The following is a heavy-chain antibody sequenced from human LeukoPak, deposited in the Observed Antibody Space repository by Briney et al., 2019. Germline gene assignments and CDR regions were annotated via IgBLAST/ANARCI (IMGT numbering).Heavy chain of an antibody. CDR1: GFTFSNAW. CDR3: AKLMSGGGTTFDY. CDR2: IKSKTDGGTT. D-gene: IGHD1-7*01. J-gene: IGHJ4*02. Sequence: GGSLRLSCAASGFTFSNAWMSWVRQAPGKGLEWVGRIKSKTDGGTTDYAAPVKGRFTISRDDSKNTLYLQMNSLRAEDTAVYYCAKLMSGGGTTFDYWGQGTLVTVSS. V-gene: IGHV3-15*01.